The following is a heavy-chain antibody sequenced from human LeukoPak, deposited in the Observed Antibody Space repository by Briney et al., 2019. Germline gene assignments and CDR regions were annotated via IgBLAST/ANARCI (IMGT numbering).Heavy chain of an antibody. Sequence: GGSLRLSCAASGFTFSSYSMNWVRQAPGKGLEWVSSISSSSSYIYYADSVKGRFTISRDNAKNSLYLQMNSLRAEDTAVYYCARVYYDFWSDYYYYMDVWGKGTTVTVSS. J-gene: IGHJ6*03. CDR2: ISSSSSYI. V-gene: IGHV3-21*01. D-gene: IGHD3-3*01. CDR1: GFTFSSYS. CDR3: ARVYYDFWSDYYYYMDV.